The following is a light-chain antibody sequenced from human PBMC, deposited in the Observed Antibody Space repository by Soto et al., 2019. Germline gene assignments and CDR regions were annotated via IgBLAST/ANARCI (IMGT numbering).Light chain of an antibody. CDR1: QSVSTY. J-gene: IGKJ1*01. Sequence: EIVLTQSPATLSLSPGERATLSCRASQSVSTYLAWYQQKPGQAPRLLIYDASNRATGIPARFSGSGSGTDFTLTISSLEPEDFAVYYCQQRSNWHPPLTFGQGTKVEI. V-gene: IGKV3-11*01. CDR2: DAS. CDR3: QQRSNWHPPLT.